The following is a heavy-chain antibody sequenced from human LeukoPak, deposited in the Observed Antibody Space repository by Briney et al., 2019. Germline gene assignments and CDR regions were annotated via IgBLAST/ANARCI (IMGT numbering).Heavy chain of an antibody. CDR3: ARSFGGSDPHFDY. D-gene: IGHD1-26*01. J-gene: IGHJ4*02. CDR2: ISYCGFNK. V-gene: IGHV3-30-3*01. Sequence: GGSLRLSCAASGFIFSSYAMHWVRHAPGKGLEWVALISYCGFNKDYADSVKGRFTISRDNPKNTLYLQVNSLRPEDTAVYYFARSFGGSDPHFDYWGQGTLVTVSS. CDR1: GFIFSSYA.